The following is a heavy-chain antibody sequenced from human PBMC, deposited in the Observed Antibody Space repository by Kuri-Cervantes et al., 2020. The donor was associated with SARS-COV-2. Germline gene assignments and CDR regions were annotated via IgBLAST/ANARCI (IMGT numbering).Heavy chain of an antibody. Sequence: GSLRLSCAVSGASIRSSFWWNCVRQPPGKGLEWIGEIYNSGSTNYKPSLKSRVTISVDMSKNQFSLKLSSVTAADTAVYFCAGDVPVYGALDFWGQGTLVTVSS. V-gene: IGHV4-4*01. CDR3: AGDVPVYGALDF. J-gene: IGHJ4*02. CDR2: IYNSGST. D-gene: IGHD4-17*01. CDR1: GASIRSSFW.